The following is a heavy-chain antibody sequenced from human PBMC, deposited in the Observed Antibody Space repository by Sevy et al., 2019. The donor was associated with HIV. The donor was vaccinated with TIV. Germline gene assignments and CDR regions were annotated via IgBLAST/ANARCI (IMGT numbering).Heavy chain of an antibody. CDR3: ARVGEDFTGWLGPAYFDY. D-gene: IGHD6-19*01. CDR2: INPNSGGT. CDR1: GYTFTGYY. J-gene: IGHJ4*02. V-gene: IGHV1-2*02. Sequence: ASVKVSCKASGYTFTGYYMHWVRQAPGQGLEWMGWINPNSGGTNYAQKFQGRVTMTRDTSISTAYMERSRLRSDDTAVYYCARVGEDFTGWLGPAYFDYWGQGTLVTVSS.